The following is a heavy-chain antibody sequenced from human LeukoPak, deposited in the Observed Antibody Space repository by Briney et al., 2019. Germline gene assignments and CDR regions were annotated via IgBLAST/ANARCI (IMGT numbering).Heavy chain of an antibody. CDR1: GGSISSGGYY. CDR2: IYYSGST. CDR3: ASVRESRVLTYCGGDCRAEYFQH. J-gene: IGHJ1*01. D-gene: IGHD2-21*02. V-gene: IGHV4-31*03. Sequence: PSETLSLTCTVSGGSISSGGYYWSWIRQHPGKGLEWIGYIYYSGSTYYNPSLKSRVTISVDTSKNQFSLKLSSVTAADTAVYYCASVRESRVLTYCGGDCRAEYFQHWGQGTLVTVSS.